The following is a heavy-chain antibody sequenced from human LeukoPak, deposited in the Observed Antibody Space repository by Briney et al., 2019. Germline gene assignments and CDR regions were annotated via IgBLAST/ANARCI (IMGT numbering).Heavy chain of an antibody. Sequence: PGGSLRLSCAASGFTFSSYGMHWVRQAPGKGLEWVAVIWYDGSNKYYADSVKGRFTISRDNSKNTLYLQMNSLRAEDTAVYYCAKDAEPYYDSSGYYVHWGQGTLVTVSS. D-gene: IGHD3-22*01. V-gene: IGHV3-30*02. J-gene: IGHJ4*02. CDR1: GFTFSSYG. CDR2: IWYDGSNK. CDR3: AKDAEPYYDSSGYYVH.